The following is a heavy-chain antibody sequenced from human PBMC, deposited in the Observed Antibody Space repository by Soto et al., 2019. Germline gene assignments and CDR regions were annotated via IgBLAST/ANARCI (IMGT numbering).Heavy chain of an antibody. J-gene: IGHJ6*02. D-gene: IGHD1-1*01. CDR1: GYIFSNYL. CDR3: ARQLPGKLDV. V-gene: IGHV5-10-1*01. CDR2: IDPGGSDT. Sequence: GESLKISCQGSGYIFSNYLITRVRQMPGKGLEWMGRIDPGGSDTNYSPSFQGHVTMSTDKSINTAYLKWSSRKASNTAIYYCARQLPGKLDVWGQGTMVTVSS.